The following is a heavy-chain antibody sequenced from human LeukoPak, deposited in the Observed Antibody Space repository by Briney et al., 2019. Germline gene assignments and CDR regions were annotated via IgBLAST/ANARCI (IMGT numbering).Heavy chain of an antibody. Sequence: GGSLRLSCAASGFTFSSYAMSWVRKAPGKGLEWVSGINDRGGTTYYADSVKGRFTISRDNSKNSLSLQMNSLRAEDTALYYCAKGPGAAVGKRYIQHWGQGTLVTVSS. V-gene: IGHV3-23*01. CDR3: AKGPGAAVGKRYIQH. CDR2: INDRGGTT. CDR1: GFTFSSYA. J-gene: IGHJ1*01. D-gene: IGHD6-13*01.